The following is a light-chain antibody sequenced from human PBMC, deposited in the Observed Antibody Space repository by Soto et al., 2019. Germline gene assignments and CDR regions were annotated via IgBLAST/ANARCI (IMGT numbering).Light chain of an antibody. CDR2: GAS. CDR3: QQYKNWPYT. CDR1: QSVSSN. V-gene: IGKV3-15*01. Sequence: EIVMKQSPATLSVSPGERATLSCWASQSVSSNLAWYQQKPGQAPRLLIYGASTRATGIPARFSGSGSGTEFTLTISSLQSEDFAVYYCQQYKNWPYTFGQGTKLEIK. J-gene: IGKJ2*01.